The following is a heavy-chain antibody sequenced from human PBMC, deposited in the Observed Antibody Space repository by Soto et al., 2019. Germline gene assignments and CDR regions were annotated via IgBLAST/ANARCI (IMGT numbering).Heavy chain of an antibody. V-gene: IGHV4-59*12. CDR1: GGSINSYY. D-gene: IGHD4-17*01. CDR3: ARIRVTSKKADY. J-gene: IGHJ4*02. CDR2: INYSGST. Sequence: PSETLSLTCTVSGGSINSYYWSWIRQPPGKGLEWIGYINYSGSTNYNPSLKSRVTISVDTSKNQFSLKLSSVTAADTAVYYCARIRVTSKKADYWGQGTLVTVSS.